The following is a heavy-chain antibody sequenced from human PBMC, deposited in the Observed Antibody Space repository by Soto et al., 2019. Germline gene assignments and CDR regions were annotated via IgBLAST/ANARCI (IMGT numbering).Heavy chain of an antibody. D-gene: IGHD2-2*01. J-gene: IGHJ4*02. CDR2: VSGNGGET. CDR1: GLTFRNYA. Sequence: EVQLLESGGALVQPGGSLRLSCVASGLTFRNYAMTWVRQAPGKGPEWVSTVSGNGGETFYADSVKGRFTISRDNSKDTVYLVMNGLRVEDTAIYYCAKGGNQSYFDYWGQGTLVAVSS. CDR3: AKGGNQSYFDY. V-gene: IGHV3-23*01.